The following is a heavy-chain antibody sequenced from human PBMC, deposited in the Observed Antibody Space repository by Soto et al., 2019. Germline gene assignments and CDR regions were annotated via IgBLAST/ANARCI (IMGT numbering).Heavy chain of an antibody. CDR1: GGTFSSYA. V-gene: IGHV1-69*12. J-gene: IGHJ4*02. D-gene: IGHD6-19*01. CDR3: ASRNSSGWYRFDY. Sequence: QVQLVQSGAEVKKPGSSVKVSCKASGGTFSSYAISWVRQAPGQGLEWLGGIIPIFGTANYAKKFQGRVTINADESTSTAYIELSRLRSEDTAVYYCASRNSSGWYRFDYWGQGTLVTXSS. CDR2: IIPIFGTA.